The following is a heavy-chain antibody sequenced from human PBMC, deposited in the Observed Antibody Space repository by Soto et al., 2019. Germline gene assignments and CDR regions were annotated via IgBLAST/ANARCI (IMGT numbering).Heavy chain of an antibody. V-gene: IGHV2-5*02. CDR3: AHRVLRTVFGLVTTSAIYFDL. D-gene: IGHD3-3*01. Sequence: QITLNESGPTVVRPTETLTLTCRFSGFSLTTSGVGVGWIRQSPGKAPEWLGLIYWDDDKRYSASLKSRLTITKHTSKNQVVLTVSDLDTTDTATYYCAHRVLRTVFGLVTTSAIYFDLWGQGTPVAVSS. J-gene: IGHJ4*02. CDR1: GFSLTTSGVG. CDR2: IYWDDDK.